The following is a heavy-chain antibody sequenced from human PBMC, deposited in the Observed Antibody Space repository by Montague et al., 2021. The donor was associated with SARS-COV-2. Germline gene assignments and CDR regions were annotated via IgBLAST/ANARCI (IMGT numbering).Heavy chain of an antibody. CDR2: ICSSGST. CDR3: VKEGRSSAYAMDY. Sequence: SETLSLTCTVSGASMSGSYRGWVRQPPGKGPEWIGNICSSGSTHYNPSLKSRVTISVDTSKSQFSLRLTSVTAADTAVYYCVKEGRSSAYAMDYWGQGTLVTVSS. V-gene: IGHV4-59*01. D-gene: IGHD3-22*01. J-gene: IGHJ4*02. CDR1: GASMSGSY.